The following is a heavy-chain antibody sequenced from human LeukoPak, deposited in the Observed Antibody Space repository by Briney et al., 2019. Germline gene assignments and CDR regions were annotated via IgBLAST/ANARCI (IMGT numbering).Heavy chain of an antibody. CDR1: GFTFITHW. J-gene: IGHJ4*02. CDR3: ARRRADAQSFFFDY. CDR2: IKQDGSGK. D-gene: IGHD3-3*02. V-gene: IGHV3-7*01. Sequence: GGAPRHYCAASGFTFITHWMTWVRQAPGTGLEWVANIKQDGSGKYYVEPVKGRFTISRDNAKTALYLQMSSLRAEDTAVYYCARRRADAQSFFFDYWGQGTLVTVPS.